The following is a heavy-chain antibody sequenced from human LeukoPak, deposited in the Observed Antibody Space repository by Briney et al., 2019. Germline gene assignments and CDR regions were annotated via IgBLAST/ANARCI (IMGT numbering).Heavy chain of an antibody. Sequence: SETLSLTCTVSGGSISSGSYYWSWIRQPAGKGLEWIGRIYTSGSTNYNPSLKSRVTISVDTSKNQFSLKLSSVAAADTAVYYCARYDSSGSTYYFDYWGQGTLVTVSS. J-gene: IGHJ4*02. CDR1: GGSISSGSYY. V-gene: IGHV4-61*02. CDR3: ARYDSSGSTYYFDY. D-gene: IGHD3-22*01. CDR2: IYTSGST.